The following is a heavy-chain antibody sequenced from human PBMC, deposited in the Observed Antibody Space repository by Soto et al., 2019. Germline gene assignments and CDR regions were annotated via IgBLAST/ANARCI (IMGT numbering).Heavy chain of an antibody. CDR3: ARARTRGYSGYVFDY. J-gene: IGHJ4*02. Sequence: QLQLQESGSGLVKPSQTLSLTCAVSGGSISSGGYSWSWIRQPPGKGLEWIGYIYHSGSTYYNPSLKSRVTISVDRSKNQFSLKLSSVTAADTAVYYCARARTRGYSGYVFDYWGQGTLVTVSS. D-gene: IGHD5-12*01. CDR2: IYHSGST. V-gene: IGHV4-30-2*01. CDR1: GGSISSGGYS.